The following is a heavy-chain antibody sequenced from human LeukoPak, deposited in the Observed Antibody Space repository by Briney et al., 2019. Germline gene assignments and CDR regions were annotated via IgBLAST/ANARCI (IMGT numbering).Heavy chain of an antibody. Sequence: GGSLRLSCAASGFTFSGYSMNWVRQAPGKGLEWVSVIYSGGSTYYADSVKGRFTISRDNSKNTLYLQMNSLRAEDTAVYYCAKVPYYFDCWGQGTLVTVSS. J-gene: IGHJ4*02. CDR1: GFTFSGYS. V-gene: IGHV3-66*01. CDR3: AKVPYYFDC. CDR2: IYSGGST.